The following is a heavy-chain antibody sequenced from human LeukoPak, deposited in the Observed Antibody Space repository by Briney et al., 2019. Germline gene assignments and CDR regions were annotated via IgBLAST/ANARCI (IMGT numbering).Heavy chain of an antibody. D-gene: IGHD4-23*01. J-gene: IGHJ4*02. CDR3: ARGPAGYGGNFDY. CDR2: IYYSGRP. Sequence: SSETLSLTCTVSGGSISSSYWSWIRQPPGKGLEWIGYIYYSGRPNYNPSLKSRVTISLDTSKNQFSLKLSSVTAADTAVYYCARGPAGYGGNFDYWGQGTLVTVSS. CDR1: GGSISSSY. V-gene: IGHV4-59*01.